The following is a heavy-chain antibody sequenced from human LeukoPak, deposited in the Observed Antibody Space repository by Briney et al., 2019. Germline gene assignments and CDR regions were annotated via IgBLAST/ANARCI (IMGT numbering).Heavy chain of an antibody. CDR2: INHSGST. CDR1: GGSFSGYY. D-gene: IGHD5-12*01. Sequence: SETLSLTCAVYGGSFSGYYWSWIRQPPGKGLEWIGEINHSGSTNYNPSLKSRVTISVDTSKNQFSLKLSSVTAADTAVYYCARGRRRIVATIIKGNWFDPWGQGTLVTVSS. J-gene: IGHJ5*02. CDR3: ARGRRRIVATIIKGNWFDP. V-gene: IGHV4-34*01.